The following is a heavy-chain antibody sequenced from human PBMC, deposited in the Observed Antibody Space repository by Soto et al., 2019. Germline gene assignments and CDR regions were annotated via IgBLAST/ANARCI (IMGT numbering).Heavy chain of an antibody. V-gene: IGHV1-69*02. Sequence: ASVKVSCKASGGTFSSYTISWVRQAPGQGLEWMGRIIPILGIANYAQKFQGRVTITADKSTSTAYMELSSLRSGDTAVYYCASLVRGIAAAGTGWLDYWGQGTLVTVSS. CDR2: IIPILGIA. CDR1: GGTFSSYT. CDR3: ASLVRGIAAAGTGWLDY. J-gene: IGHJ4*02. D-gene: IGHD6-13*01.